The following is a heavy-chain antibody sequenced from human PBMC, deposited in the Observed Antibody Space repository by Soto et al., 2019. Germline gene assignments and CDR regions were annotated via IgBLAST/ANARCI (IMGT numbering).Heavy chain of an antibody. CDR3: ARGPSTIFVLNWFAP. J-gene: IGHJ5*02. CDR2: IWYDGSNK. D-gene: IGHD3-3*01. V-gene: IGHV3-33*01. CDR1: GFTFSSYG. Sequence: GGSLRLSCAASGFTFSSYGMHWVRQAPGKGLEWVAVIWYDGSNKYYADSVKGRFTISRDNSKNTLYLQMNSLRAEDTAVYYCARGPSTIFVLNWFAPWGQGTLVTVSS.